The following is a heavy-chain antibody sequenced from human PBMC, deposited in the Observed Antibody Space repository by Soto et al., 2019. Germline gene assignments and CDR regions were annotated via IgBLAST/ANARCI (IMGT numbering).Heavy chain of an antibody. CDR2: INAGNGNT. J-gene: IGHJ4*02. CDR3: AGAPGRAPDYVFGGGYHSDY. CDR1: GYTFTSYA. V-gene: IGHV1-3*01. D-gene: IGHD3-3*01. Sequence: QVQLVQSGAEVKKPGASVKVSCKASGYTFTSYAMHWVRQAPGQRLEWMGWINAGNGNTKYSQKFQGRVTITRDTPASTPYMERRSLRSEDTAVYYWAGAPGRAPDYVFGGGYHSDYGGQGTLVPVSS.